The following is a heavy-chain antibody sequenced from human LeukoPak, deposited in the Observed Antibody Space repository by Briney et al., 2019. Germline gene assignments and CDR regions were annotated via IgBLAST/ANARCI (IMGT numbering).Heavy chain of an antibody. CDR3: ARDALYEFGEFHFDY. V-gene: IGHV1-3*01. CDR2: INAGNGNT. D-gene: IGHD3-10*01. Sequence: ASVKVSCKASGYTFTSYAMHWVGQAPGQRREWMGWINAGNGNTKYSQKFQGRVTITRDTSASTAYMELSSLRSEDTAVYYCARDALYEFGEFHFDYWGQGTLVTVSS. J-gene: IGHJ4*02. CDR1: GYTFTSYA.